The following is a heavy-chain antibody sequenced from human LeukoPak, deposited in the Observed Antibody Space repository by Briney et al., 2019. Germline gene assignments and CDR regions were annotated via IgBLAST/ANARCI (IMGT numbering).Heavy chain of an antibody. Sequence: GESLKISCKGSGYSFTSYWIGWVRQMPGKGLEWMGIIYPGDSDTRYSPSFQGQVTISADKSISTAYLQWSSLKASDTAMYYCAIPGGWDSSGYSSVDAFDIWGQGTMVTVSS. D-gene: IGHD3-22*01. CDR1: GYSFTSYW. CDR2: IYPGDSDT. V-gene: IGHV5-51*01. J-gene: IGHJ3*02. CDR3: AIPGGWDSSGYSSVDAFDI.